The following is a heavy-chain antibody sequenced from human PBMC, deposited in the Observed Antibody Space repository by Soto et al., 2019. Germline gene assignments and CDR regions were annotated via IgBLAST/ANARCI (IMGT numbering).Heavy chain of an antibody. CDR3: AYLPCSGGSCYWFSFSGMDV. CDR2: IYWDADK. Sequence: QITLKESGPTLVKPTQTLTLTCTFSGFSLSTSGVGVAWIRQPPGEALEWLALIYWDADKRYRPSLESRLTTTKDTSKNQVVLTMTNMDSVDTATYYCAYLPCSGGSCYWFSFSGMDVWGQGTRVTVSS. V-gene: IGHV2-5*02. CDR1: GFSLSTSGVG. D-gene: IGHD2-15*01. J-gene: IGHJ6*02.